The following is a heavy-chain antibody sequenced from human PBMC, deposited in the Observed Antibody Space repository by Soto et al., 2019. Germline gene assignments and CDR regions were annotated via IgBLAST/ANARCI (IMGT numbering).Heavy chain of an antibody. CDR1: GFTFSSYA. J-gene: IGHJ6*02. CDR2: VSAGGDMT. V-gene: IGHV3-23*01. D-gene: IGHD3-10*01. Sequence: DVQIFESGGHLVQPGGSLRLSCAASGFTFSSYAMSWVRQAPGKGLEWVSSVSAGGDMTYYSDSVKGRFTISRDNSNNALFLQMNSLRIEDTALYYCARGDRGGSGSPASYYYSGLDVWGQGTTVTVS. CDR3: ARGDRGGSGSPASYYYSGLDV.